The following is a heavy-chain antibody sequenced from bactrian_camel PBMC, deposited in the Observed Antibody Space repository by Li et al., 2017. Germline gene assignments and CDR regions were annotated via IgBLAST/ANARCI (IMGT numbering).Heavy chain of an antibody. CDR1: GYTYNRNC. CDR2: IATGSGNT. Sequence: DVQLVESGGGSVPEGGSLRLSCAASGYTYNRNCMAWFRQAPGKEREGVARIATGSGNTYYADSVKGRFTISQDNAKNTVYLQMNSLKPEDTAVYYCALGSSRQATMTARGKGTQVTVS. D-gene: IGHD3*01. V-gene: IGHV3S40*01. J-gene: IGHJ4*01.